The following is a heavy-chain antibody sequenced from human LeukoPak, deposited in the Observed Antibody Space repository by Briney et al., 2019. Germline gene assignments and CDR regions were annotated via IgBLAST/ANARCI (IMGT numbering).Heavy chain of an antibody. D-gene: IGHD6-19*01. CDR1: GFIFSSYG. Sequence: GGSLRLSCAASGFIFSSYGMHWVRQAPGKGLEWVAFIRYDGSKKYYADSVKGRFTISRDNSKNTLYLQMNSLRAEDTAVYYCAKDNAYSSGWLYYFDYWGQGTLVTVSS. CDR3: AKDNAYSSGWLYYFDY. V-gene: IGHV3-30*02. CDR2: IRYDGSKK. J-gene: IGHJ4*02.